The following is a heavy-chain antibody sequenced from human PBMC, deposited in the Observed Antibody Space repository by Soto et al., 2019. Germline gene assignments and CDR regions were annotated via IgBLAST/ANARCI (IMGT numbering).Heavy chain of an antibody. CDR1: GFTVSSNY. CDR2: IYSGGST. J-gene: IGHJ4*02. D-gene: IGHD6-13*01. CDR3: ARVGAAAGTNFDY. V-gene: IGHV3-66*01. Sequence: GESLKISCAASGFTVSSNYMSWVRQAPGKGLEWVSVIYSGGSTYYADSVKGRFTISRDNSKNTLYLQMNSLRAEDTAVYYCARVGAAAGTNFDYWGQGTLVTVSS.